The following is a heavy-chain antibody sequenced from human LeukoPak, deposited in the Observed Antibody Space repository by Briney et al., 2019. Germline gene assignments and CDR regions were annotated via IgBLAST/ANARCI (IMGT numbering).Heavy chain of an antibody. V-gene: IGHV1-2*04. CDR2: INPNSGGT. Sequence: ASVKVSCKASGYTFTGYYMHWVRQAPGQGLEWMGWINPNSGGTNYAQKFQGWVTMTRDTSISTAHMELSRLRSDDTAVYYCARERGGYCSGGSCYPNWFDPWGQGTLVTVSS. CDR3: ARERGGYCSGGSCYPNWFDP. CDR1: GYTFTGYY. J-gene: IGHJ5*02. D-gene: IGHD2-15*01.